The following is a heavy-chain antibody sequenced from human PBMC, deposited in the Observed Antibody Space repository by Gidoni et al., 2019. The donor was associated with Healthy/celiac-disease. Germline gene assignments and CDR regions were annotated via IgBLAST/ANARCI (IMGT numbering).Heavy chain of an antibody. CDR2: ISYDGSNK. Sequence: QVQLVESGGGLVQPGRSLRLSCAASGFTFSRYGLHWVRQAPGKGLEWVAVISYDGSNKYYADSVKGRFTISRDNSKNTLYLQMNSLRAEDTAVYYCAKNRGGWYSNYYYYGMDVWGQGTTVTVSS. CDR3: AKNRGGWYSNYYYYGMDV. CDR1: GFTFSRYG. D-gene: IGHD6-19*01. V-gene: IGHV3-30*18. J-gene: IGHJ6*02.